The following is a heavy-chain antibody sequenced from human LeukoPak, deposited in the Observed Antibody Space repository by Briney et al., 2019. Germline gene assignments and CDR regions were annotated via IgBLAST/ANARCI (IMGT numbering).Heavy chain of an antibody. CDR2: INHSGST. CDR1: GGSFSGYY. CDR3: ARGHDVEYSGPSYYYYMDV. Sequence: SETLPLTCAVYGGSFSGYYWSWIRQPPGKGLEWIGEINHSGSTNYNPSLKSRVTISVDTSKNQFSLKLSSVTAADTAVYYCARGHDVEYSGPSYYYYMDVWGKGTTVTVS. J-gene: IGHJ6*03. V-gene: IGHV4-34*01. D-gene: IGHD6-6*01.